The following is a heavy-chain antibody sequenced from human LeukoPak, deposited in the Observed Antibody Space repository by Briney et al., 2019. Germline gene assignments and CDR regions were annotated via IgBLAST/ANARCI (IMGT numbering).Heavy chain of an antibody. D-gene: IGHD3-9*01. J-gene: IGHJ6*03. CDR3: ARESRGYDILTGKYHRGYYSYYMDV. CDR2: FKQEVREK. CDR1: TFTLSSYW. V-gene: IGHV3-7*01. Sequence: GRSMRLSCAAYTFTLSSYWMSWDRQPQGKGREWEANFKQEVREKYYVDSVKGRFTISRDNAENSLYLQMNSLRAEDTAVYYCARESRGYDILTGKYHRGYYSYYMDVWGKGTTVTVSS.